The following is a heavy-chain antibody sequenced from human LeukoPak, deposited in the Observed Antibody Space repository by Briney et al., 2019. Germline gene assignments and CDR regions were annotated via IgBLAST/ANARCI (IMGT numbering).Heavy chain of an antibody. Sequence: PSETLSLTCTVSGGSISSQYWSLIRQPPGKGLEWIGYIYYSGITKYSPSLKSRVTISVDTSKNQFSLRLTSVTAADTAVYYCARTSYHYNSGDYGWYFDYWGRGTLVTVSA. CDR1: GGSISSQY. V-gene: IGHV4-59*11. CDR2: IYYSGIT. D-gene: IGHD3-10*01. CDR3: ARTSYHYNSGDYGWYFDY. J-gene: IGHJ4*02.